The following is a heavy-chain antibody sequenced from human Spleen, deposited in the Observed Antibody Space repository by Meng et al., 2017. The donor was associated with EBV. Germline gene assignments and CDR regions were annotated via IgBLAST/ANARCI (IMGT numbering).Heavy chain of an antibody. V-gene: IGHV4-34*01. Sequence: QGESQQWGAGLLKPSETLSLTCDVYGGPFDGYSWTWIRQPPGKGLEWIGEINHSGNTNYNPSLKSRVTISVDTSKRQFSLKLTSMTAADTAVYYCATWWGKGYYWGQETLVTASS. CDR3: ATWWGKGYY. D-gene: IGHD2-8*02. J-gene: IGHJ4*02. CDR1: GGPFDGYS. CDR2: INHSGNT.